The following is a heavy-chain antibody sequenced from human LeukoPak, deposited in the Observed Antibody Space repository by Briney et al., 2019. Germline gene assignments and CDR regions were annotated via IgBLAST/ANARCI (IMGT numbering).Heavy chain of an antibody. D-gene: IGHD2-15*01. CDR1: GFTFSSYG. V-gene: IGHV3-30*02. CDR3: ANSGLNRFEY. J-gene: IGHJ4*02. Sequence: GGSLRLSCAASGFTFSSYGMHWVRQAPGKGLEWVAFIRYDGSNKYYADSVKGRFSISRDNSKNTLYLQVNSLRADDTAVYYCANSGLNRFEYWGQGALVTVSS. CDR2: IRYDGSNK.